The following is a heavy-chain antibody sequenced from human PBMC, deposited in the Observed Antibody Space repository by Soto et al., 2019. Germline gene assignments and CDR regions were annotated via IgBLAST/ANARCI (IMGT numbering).Heavy chain of an antibody. CDR1: GFTFSGSA. D-gene: IGHD3-22*01. J-gene: IGHJ4*02. CDR3: TRPSQEASEDSRSDY. V-gene: IGHV3-73*02. Sequence: EVQLVESGGGLVQPGGSLKLSCAASGFTFSGSAMHWVRQASGKGLEWVGRIRSKANSYATAYAASVKGRFTISRDDSKNTAYLQMNSLKTEDTAVYYCTRPSQEASEDSRSDYWGQGTLVTVSS. CDR2: IRSKANSYAT.